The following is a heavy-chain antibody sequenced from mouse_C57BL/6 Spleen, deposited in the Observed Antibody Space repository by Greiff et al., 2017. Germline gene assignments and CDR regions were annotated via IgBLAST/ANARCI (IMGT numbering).Heavy chain of an antibody. Sequence: VQLQQSGPGLAKPSQTLSLTCSVTGYSITSYYWNWIRKFPGNKLEYMGYIRYSGSTYYNPSLKSRISIPRDTTKTQYYLQLNSVTTEDTATYYCARYDSNFDFDYWGQGTTLTVSS. D-gene: IGHD2-5*01. V-gene: IGHV3-8*01. CDR1: GYSITSYY. J-gene: IGHJ2*01. CDR2: IRYSGST. CDR3: ARYDSNFDFDY.